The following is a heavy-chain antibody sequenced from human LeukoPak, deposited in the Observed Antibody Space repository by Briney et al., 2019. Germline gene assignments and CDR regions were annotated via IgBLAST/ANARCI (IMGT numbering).Heavy chain of an antibody. CDR3: ARGAILLWFGEFGYFDY. CDR1: GYTFTGYY. CDR2: INPNSGGT. D-gene: IGHD3-10*01. V-gene: IGHV1-2*02. J-gene: IGHJ4*02. Sequence: GASVKVSCKASGYTFTGYYMHWVRQAPGQGLEWMGWINPNSGGTNYAQKFQGRVTMTRDTFISTAYMELSRLRSDDTAVYYCARGAILLWFGEFGYFDYWGQGTLVTVSP.